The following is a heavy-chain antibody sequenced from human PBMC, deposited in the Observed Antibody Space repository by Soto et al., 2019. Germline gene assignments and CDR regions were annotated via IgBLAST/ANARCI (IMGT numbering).Heavy chain of an antibody. V-gene: IGHV3-21*01. Sequence: SQIISSEPSGCTLNRFSMNWVRQVTGKGLEWVASISSGSSDTWYAASVKGRFIISRDNAQNSLFLQMNTLRPEDKAMYYCARVAYGGSGTQVTVYS. CDR1: GCTLNRFS. CDR3: ARVAY. CDR2: ISSGSSDT. J-gene: IGHJ4*02.